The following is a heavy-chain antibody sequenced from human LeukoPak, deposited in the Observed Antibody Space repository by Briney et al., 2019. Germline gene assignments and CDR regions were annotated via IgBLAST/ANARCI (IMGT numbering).Heavy chain of an antibody. CDR3: ARDLRRQQQPENWFDP. J-gene: IGHJ5*02. CDR1: GFPFSSYS. CDR2: ISSSSSYI. D-gene: IGHD6-13*01. Sequence: GGSLRLSCAASGFPFSSYSMNWVRQAPGKGLEWVSSISSSSSYIYYAASVKGRFTISRDNAKNSLYLQMNSLRAEDTAVYYCARDLRRQQQPENWFDPWGQGTLVTVSS. V-gene: IGHV3-21*01.